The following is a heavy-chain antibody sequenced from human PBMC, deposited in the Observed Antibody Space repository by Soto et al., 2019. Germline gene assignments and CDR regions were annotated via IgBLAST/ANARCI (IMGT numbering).Heavy chain of an antibody. CDR2: IYHTGNA. J-gene: IGHJ5*02. V-gene: IGHV4-39*01. CDR3: ARDYFDSSDYTTNWFDP. CDR1: GDSISNSRFY. D-gene: IGHD3-22*01. Sequence: SETLSLTCGVSGDSISNSRFYWAWIRQPPGEGLEWIGSIYHTGNAYYNPSLKSRVTIPVDTSKNQFSLKVTSVTAADTALYYCARDYFDSSDYTTNWFDPWGQGTLVTVSS.